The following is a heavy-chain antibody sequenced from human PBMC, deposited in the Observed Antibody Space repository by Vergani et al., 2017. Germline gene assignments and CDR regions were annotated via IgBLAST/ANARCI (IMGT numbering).Heavy chain of an antibody. CDR1: GGSISSYY. CDR2: IYYSGST. J-gene: IGHJ6*02. Sequence: QVQLQESGPGLVKPSETLSLTCTVSGGSISSYYWSWIRQPPGKGLEWIGYIYYSGSTNYNPSLKSRVTISVDTSKNQFPLKLSSVTAADTAVYYCATAYYYGSGSWAPPGYGMDVWGQGTTVTVSS. CDR3: ATAYYYGSGSWAPPGYGMDV. D-gene: IGHD3-10*01. V-gene: IGHV4-59*01.